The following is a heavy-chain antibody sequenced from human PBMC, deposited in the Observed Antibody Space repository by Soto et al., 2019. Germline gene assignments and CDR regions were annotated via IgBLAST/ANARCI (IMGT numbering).Heavy chain of an antibody. CDR3: ANGRDYYDSSGFNHAFDI. J-gene: IGHJ3*02. V-gene: IGHV3-30*18. D-gene: IGHD3-22*01. CDR2: ISYDGSNK. Sequence: QVQLVESGGGVVQPGRSLRLSCAASGFTFSSYGMHWVRQAPGKGLEWVAVISYDGSNKYYADSVKGRFTISRDNSKNTLYLQMNSLRAEDTAVYYCANGRDYYDSSGFNHAFDIWGQGTMLTVSS. CDR1: GFTFSSYG.